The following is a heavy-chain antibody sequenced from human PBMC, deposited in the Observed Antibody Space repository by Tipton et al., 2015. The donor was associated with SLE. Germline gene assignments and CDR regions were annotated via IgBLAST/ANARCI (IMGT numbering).Heavy chain of an antibody. V-gene: IGHV3-30*02. Sequence: SPRLSCAASGFTFSSYGMHWVRQAPGKGLEWVAFIRFDGSNKYYADSVKGRFTISRDNSKNALYLQMNSLRSEDTALYYCAKGGGYSVFGAIDYWGQGTLVTVSS. CDR1: GFTFSSYG. D-gene: IGHD1-26*01. CDR3: AKGGGYSVFGAIDY. J-gene: IGHJ4*02. CDR2: IRFDGSNK.